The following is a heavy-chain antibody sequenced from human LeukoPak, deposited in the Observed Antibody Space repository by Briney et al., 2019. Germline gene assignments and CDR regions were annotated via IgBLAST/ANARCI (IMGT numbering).Heavy chain of an antibody. D-gene: IGHD3-16*02. CDR3: ARDRKRFGELSPGGPPFQP. J-gene: IGHJ1*01. Sequence: SVKVSCKASGGTFTTYTINWVRQAPGQGLEWMGGIIPVFETPNYAQNFQGRLTISADESTSTLHMELTTLRSQDTAVYYSARDRKRFGELSPGGPPFQPWGQGTLVTVSS. V-gene: IGHV1-69*13. CDR1: GGTFTTYT. CDR2: IIPVFETP.